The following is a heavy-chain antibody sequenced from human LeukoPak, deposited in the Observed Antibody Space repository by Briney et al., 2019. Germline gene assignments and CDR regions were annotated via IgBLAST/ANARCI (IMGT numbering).Heavy chain of an antibody. CDR2: IYSDGYSDGSST. CDR1: GFTFSTHW. V-gene: IGHV3-74*01. Sequence: GGSLRLSCVASGFTFSTHWMHWVRQAPGKGLVWVARIYSDGYSDGSSTIYADSVRGRFTISRDNAKNTLYLQMNSLRAEDTALYYCAKGKGGAIFPFDYWGQGTLVTVSS. J-gene: IGHJ4*02. D-gene: IGHD1-26*01. CDR3: AKGKGGAIFPFDY.